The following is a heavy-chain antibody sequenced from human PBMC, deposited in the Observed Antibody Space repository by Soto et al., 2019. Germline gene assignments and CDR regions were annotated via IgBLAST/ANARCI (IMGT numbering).Heavy chain of an antibody. D-gene: IGHD3-22*01. J-gene: IGHJ5*02. CDR2: IIPIFGTA. Sequence: SVKVSCKASGGTFSSYAISWVRQAPGQGLEWMGGIIPIFGTANYAQKFQGRVTITADKSTSTAYMELSSLRSEDTAVSYFASTGDSSGYSVNWFDPWGQGTLVTVSS. CDR1: GGTFSSYA. CDR3: ASTGDSSGYSVNWFDP. V-gene: IGHV1-69*06.